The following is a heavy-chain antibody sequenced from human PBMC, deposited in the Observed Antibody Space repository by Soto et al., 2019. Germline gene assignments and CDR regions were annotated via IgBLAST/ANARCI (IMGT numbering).Heavy chain of an antibody. CDR2: ISGSGGSR. V-gene: IGHV3-23*01. CDR3: AMGPSGYSPFGMDV. Sequence: EVQLLESGGGLVQPGGSLRLSCAASGFTFSSYAMSWVRQAPGKGLEWVSAISGSGGSRYYADSVKGRFTISRDNSKNTLYLQMNSLRAQDTAVYYCAMGPSGYSPFGMDVWGQGTTVTVSS. D-gene: IGHD5-18*01. J-gene: IGHJ6*02. CDR1: GFTFSSYA.